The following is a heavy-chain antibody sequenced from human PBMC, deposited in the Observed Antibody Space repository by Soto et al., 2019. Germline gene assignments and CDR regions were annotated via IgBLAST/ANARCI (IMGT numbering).Heavy chain of an antibody. CDR1: GYTFTSYD. J-gene: IGHJ4*02. Sequence: QVQLVQSGAEVKKPGASVKVSCKASGYTFTSYDINWVRQATGQGLEWMGWMNPNSGNTGYAQKFQGRVTMTRNTSISTAYMELSSLRSEDTAVYSCARADCSGGSCYDTLDYWGQGTLVTVSS. CDR2: MNPNSGNT. CDR3: ARADCSGGSCYDTLDY. V-gene: IGHV1-8*01. D-gene: IGHD2-15*01.